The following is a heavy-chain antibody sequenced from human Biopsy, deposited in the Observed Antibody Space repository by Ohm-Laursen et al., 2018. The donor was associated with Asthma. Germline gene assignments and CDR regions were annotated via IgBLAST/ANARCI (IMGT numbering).Heavy chain of an antibody. CDR3: ARCQVGYSSGWSLLLKKIYYSGMDV. Sequence: SVKVSCKASGGMFGNYAISWVRQAPGLGLEWLGGIMTVFGTTNSAQKFQGRVTITADESTSTAYMEVTSLRSEDTAIYYCARCQVGYSSGWSLLLKKIYYSGMDVWGQGTAVTVSS. J-gene: IGHJ6*02. CDR2: IMTVFGTT. V-gene: IGHV1-69*13. CDR1: GGMFGNYA. D-gene: IGHD6-19*01.